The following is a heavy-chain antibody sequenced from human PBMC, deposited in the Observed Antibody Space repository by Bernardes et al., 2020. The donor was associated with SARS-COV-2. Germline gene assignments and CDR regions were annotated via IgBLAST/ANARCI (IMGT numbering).Heavy chain of an antibody. CDR1: GFTFSSYS. CDR2: IISSSSTI. V-gene: IGHV3-48*04. J-gene: IGHJ4*02. D-gene: IGHD2-2*01. CDR3: ARDRRSIVVVPAAVDY. Sequence: GGSLRLSCAASGFTFSSYSMNWFRQAPGKGLEWVSSIISSSSTIYYADSVKGRFTISRDNAKNSLYLQMNSLRAEDTAVYYCARDRRSIVVVPAAVDYWGQGNLVTVSS.